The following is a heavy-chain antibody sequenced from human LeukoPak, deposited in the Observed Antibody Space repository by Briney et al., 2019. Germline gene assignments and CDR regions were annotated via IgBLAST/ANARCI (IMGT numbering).Heavy chain of an antibody. D-gene: IGHD3-9*01. CDR2: IKEDGTYT. Sequence: PGGSLRLSCAASGFSFSKYWVHWVRQTPGEGLVWVARIKEDGTYTSYADSVKGRFTISRDNARKTVFLQMNSLRAEDTAVYYCARDFDMGITPGDDFDFWGQGTLVTVSP. V-gene: IGHV3-74*01. J-gene: IGHJ4*02. CDR3: ARDFDMGITPGDDFDF. CDR1: GFSFSKYW.